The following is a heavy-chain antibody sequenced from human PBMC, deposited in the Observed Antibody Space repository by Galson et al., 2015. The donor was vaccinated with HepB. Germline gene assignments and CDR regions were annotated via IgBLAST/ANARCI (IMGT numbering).Heavy chain of an antibody. J-gene: IGHJ2*01. CDR1: GYTFTSYG. V-gene: IGHV1-18*01. D-gene: IGHD3-10*01. Sequence: SVKVSCKASGYTFTSYGISWVRQAPGQGLEWMGWISAYNGNTNYAQKLQGRVTMTTDTSTSTAYMELRSLRSDDTAVYYCARARRGRAVTFYWYFDLWGRGTLVTVSS. CDR3: ARARRGRAVTFYWYFDL. CDR2: ISAYNGNT.